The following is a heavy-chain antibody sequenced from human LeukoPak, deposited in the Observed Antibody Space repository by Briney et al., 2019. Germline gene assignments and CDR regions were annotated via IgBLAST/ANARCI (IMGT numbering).Heavy chain of an antibody. CDR1: GFTFSLSW. D-gene: IGHD1-1*01. CDR3: VRGAGPGTPFD. J-gene: IGHJ1*01. Sequence: GGSLRLPCAASGFTFSLSWMHWVRQAPGKGLEWVSSINYDARSRTYADSVKGRVTISRDNAENTLFLQMNSLRVEDSAIYSCVRGAGPGTPFDWGQGILVTVYS. CDR2: INYDARSR. V-gene: IGHV3-74*01.